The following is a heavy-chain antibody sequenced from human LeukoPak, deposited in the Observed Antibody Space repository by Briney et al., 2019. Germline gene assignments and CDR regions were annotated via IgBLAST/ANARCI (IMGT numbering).Heavy chain of an antibody. D-gene: IGHD6-13*01. CDR3: ARHWLEAAKTYSYWFDP. CDR1: GGSISDYY. V-gene: IGHV4-59*08. CDR2: TYRGGTI. Sequence: SETLSLTCSVSGGSISDYYWSWIRQPPGKGLEWIGPTYRGGTINYNPSVKSRVTMSLDTSKNQISLMLNSVTAADTAIYYCARHWLEAAKTYSYWFDPWGQGTLVTVSS. J-gene: IGHJ5*02.